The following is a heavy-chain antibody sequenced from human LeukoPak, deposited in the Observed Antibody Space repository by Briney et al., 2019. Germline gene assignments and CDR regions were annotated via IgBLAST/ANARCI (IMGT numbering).Heavy chain of an antibody. CDR2: INAGNGNT. Sequence: ASVKVSCKASGGTFSSYAISWVRQAPGQRLEWMGWINAGNGNTKYSQKFQGRVTITRDTSASTAYMELSSLRSEDTAVYYCAREGSSGWYWFDPWGQGTLVTVSS. CDR3: AREGSSGWYWFDP. D-gene: IGHD6-19*01. J-gene: IGHJ5*02. CDR1: GGTFSSYA. V-gene: IGHV1-3*01.